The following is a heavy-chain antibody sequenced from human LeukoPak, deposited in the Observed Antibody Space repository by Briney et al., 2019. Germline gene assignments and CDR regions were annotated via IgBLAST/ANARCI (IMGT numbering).Heavy chain of an antibody. V-gene: IGHV3-30*02. J-gene: IGHJ4*02. Sequence: GGSLRLSCAASGFTFSSYGMHWVRQAPGKGLEWVAFIRYDGSNKYYADSVKGRFTISRDNSKNTLYLQMNSLRAEDTAVYYCAKDLSYCSSTSCYLHWGQGTLVTVSS. CDR2: IRYDGSNK. CDR1: GFTFSSYG. CDR3: AKDLSYCSSTSCYLH. D-gene: IGHD2-2*01.